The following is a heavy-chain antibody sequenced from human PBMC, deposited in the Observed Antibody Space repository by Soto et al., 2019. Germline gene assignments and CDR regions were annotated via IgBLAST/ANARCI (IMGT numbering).Heavy chain of an antibody. J-gene: IGHJ5*02. V-gene: IGHV3-23*01. CDR1: GFTFSSYA. CDR2: ISGSGGST. CDR3: AKDGGYCTNGVCYTRGDWFDP. D-gene: IGHD2-8*01. Sequence: PGGSLRHSCAASGFTFSSYAMSLVRQATGKGLEWVSAISGSGGSTYYADSVKGRFTISRDNSKNTLYLQMNSLRAEDTAVYYCAKDGGYCTNGVCYTRGDWFDPWGQGTLVTVSS.